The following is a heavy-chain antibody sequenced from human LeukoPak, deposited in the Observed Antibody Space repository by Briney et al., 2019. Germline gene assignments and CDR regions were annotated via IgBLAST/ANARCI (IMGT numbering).Heavy chain of an antibody. CDR1: GDSVSSGLYY. D-gene: IGHD6-13*01. J-gene: IGHJ5*02. V-gene: IGHV4-61*01. Sequence: SETLSLTCTVSGDSVSSGLYYWTWIRQPPGKGLEWIVYIYDSGRPRYDPSLTSPVTIFVDLSKNPLSLKLTSVTASDTAVYSCARDLRTAYSRENFSWFDPWGQGTLVTVSS. CDR3: ARDLRTAYSRENFSWFDP. CDR2: IYDSGRP.